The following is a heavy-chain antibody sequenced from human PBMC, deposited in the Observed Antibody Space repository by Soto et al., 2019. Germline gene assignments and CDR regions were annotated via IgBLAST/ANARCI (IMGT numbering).Heavy chain of an antibody. V-gene: IGHV1-18*01. CDR3: ARNNGQWLVSD. CDR2: ISTYNGNT. Sequence: QVQLVQSGAEVKKPGASVKVSCKASGYIFTSHGISWVRQAPGQGLEWMGRISTYNGNTKYAQKLQGRVTMTTDTPARIAYMELRSLRSDDPAVYYCARNNGQWLVSDWGQGTLVTVSS. CDR1: GYIFTSHG. D-gene: IGHD6-19*01. J-gene: IGHJ1*01.